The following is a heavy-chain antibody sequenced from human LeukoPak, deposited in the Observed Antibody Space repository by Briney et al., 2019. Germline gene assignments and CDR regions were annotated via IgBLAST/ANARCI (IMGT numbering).Heavy chain of an antibody. CDR1: GFTIASYA. J-gene: IGHJ4*02. CDR3: PKKPSNNYAFDY. D-gene: IGHD2/OR15-2a*01. CDR2: ISANIDNT. Sequence: GGSLRLSCAASGFTIASYAMSWVRQAPGEGLEWVSIISANIDNTYYADSVKGRFTISRDTSKNTLYLQMNSLRAEDTAIYFCPKKPSNNYAFDYWGQGALVTVSS. V-gene: IGHV3-23*01.